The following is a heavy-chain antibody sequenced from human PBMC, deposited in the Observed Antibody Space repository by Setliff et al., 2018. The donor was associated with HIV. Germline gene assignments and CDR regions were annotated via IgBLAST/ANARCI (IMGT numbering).Heavy chain of an antibody. CDR1: GDSISSGGYY. CDR2: ISDSGST. CDR3: ARGGASGYDYYMDV. V-gene: IGHV4-31*03. Sequence: PSETLSLTCTVSGDSISSGGYYWTWIRQHPGKGLEWIGYISDSGSTYYNPSLTSRVTISLDTSKNQFSLKLSSVTAADTAVYFCARGGASGYDYYMDVWG. D-gene: IGHD3-16*01. J-gene: IGHJ6*03.